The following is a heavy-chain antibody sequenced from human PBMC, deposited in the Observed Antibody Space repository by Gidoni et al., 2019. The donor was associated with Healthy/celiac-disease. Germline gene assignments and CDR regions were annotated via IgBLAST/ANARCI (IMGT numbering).Heavy chain of an antibody. CDR1: GFTFSSYG. CDR2: ISYDGSNK. Sequence: QVQLVESGGGVVQPGRSLRLSCAASGFTFSSYGMHWVRQAPGKGLEWVAVISYDGSNKYYADSVKGRFTISRDNSKNTLYLQMNSLRAEDTAVYYCAKEEAPYSSSWYGSHDYWGQGTLVTVSS. J-gene: IGHJ4*02. V-gene: IGHV3-30*18. D-gene: IGHD6-13*01. CDR3: AKEEAPYSSSWYGSHDY.